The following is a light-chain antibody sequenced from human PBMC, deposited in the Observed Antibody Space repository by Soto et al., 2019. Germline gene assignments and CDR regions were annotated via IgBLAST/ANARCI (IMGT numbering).Light chain of an antibody. CDR3: QTWGTGTHVV. J-gene: IGLJ2*01. V-gene: IGLV4-69*01. CDR2: VNTDGSH. CDR1: SGHSNFA. Sequence: QPVLTQSPSASASLGPSVKLTCTLSSGHSNFAIAWLQQQPDRGPRYLMKVNTDGSHDKGDGIPDRFSGSTSGAERYLTISSLQSEDEADYYCQTWGTGTHVVFGGGTKLTVL.